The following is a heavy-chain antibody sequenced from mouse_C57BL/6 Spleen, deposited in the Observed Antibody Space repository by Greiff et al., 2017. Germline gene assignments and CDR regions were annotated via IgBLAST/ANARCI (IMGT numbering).Heavy chain of an antibody. CDR3: AKSYDYDEVYYFDY. D-gene: IGHD2-4*01. CDR2: IWRGGST. J-gene: IGHJ2*01. Sequence: QVQLQQSGPGLVQPSQSLSITCKVSGFSLTSYGVHWVRQSPGKGLEWLGVIWRGGSTDYNAAFMSRLSITKDNSKSQVFFKMNSLQAADTAIYYCAKSYDYDEVYYFDYWGQGTTLTVSS. CDR1: GFSLTSYG. V-gene: IGHV2-5*01.